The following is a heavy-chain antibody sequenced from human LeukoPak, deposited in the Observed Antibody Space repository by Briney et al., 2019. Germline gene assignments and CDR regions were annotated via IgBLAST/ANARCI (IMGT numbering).Heavy chain of an antibody. Sequence: ASVKVSCKASGFTFTNYDINWVRQATGQGLEWMGWMNPNSGNTGYTQKFQGRVAMTRDNSITTAYMELRSLRSEDTAVYYCVKESGAVFGPDYFDSWGQGTLVTVSS. CDR2: MNPNSGNT. V-gene: IGHV1-8*01. CDR1: GFTFTNYD. J-gene: IGHJ4*02. D-gene: IGHD6-19*01. CDR3: VKESGAVFGPDYFDS.